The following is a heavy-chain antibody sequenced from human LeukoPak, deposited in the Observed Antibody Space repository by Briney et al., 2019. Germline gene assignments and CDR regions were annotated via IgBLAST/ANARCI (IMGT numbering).Heavy chain of an antibody. V-gene: IGHV3-11*01. CDR3: ARETAAAILY. J-gene: IGHJ4*02. Sequence: GGSLRPSCAASGFTFSDYYMSWIRQAPGKGLEWVSYISSGSTIYHADSVKGRFTISRDNAKNSLYLQMNSLRAEDTAVYYCARETAAAILYWGRGTLVTVSS. CDR1: GFTFSDYY. D-gene: IGHD6-13*01. CDR2: ISSGSTI.